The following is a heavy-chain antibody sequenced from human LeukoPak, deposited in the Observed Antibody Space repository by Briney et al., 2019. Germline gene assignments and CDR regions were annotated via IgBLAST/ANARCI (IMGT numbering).Heavy chain of an antibody. Sequence: PSETLSLTCTVSGGSISSGTYYWSWLRQPAGKGLEWIGRIYTSGSTNYNPSLKSRITISVDTSKNQFSLKLSSVTAADTAVYYCARGAGPPWFDPWGQGTLVTVSS. J-gene: IGHJ5*02. V-gene: IGHV4-61*02. CDR1: GGSISSGTYY. CDR3: ARGAGPPWFDP. D-gene: IGHD6-19*01. CDR2: IYTSGST.